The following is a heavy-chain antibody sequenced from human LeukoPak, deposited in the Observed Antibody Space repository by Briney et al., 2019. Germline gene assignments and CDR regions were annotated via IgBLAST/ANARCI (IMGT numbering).Heavy chain of an antibody. CDR3: ATVFGAWSYMGGFDV. D-gene: IGHD1-26*01. Sequence: PGGSLRPSCVASGLTFSNYAMHWVRQAPGKGLEWVALIWYDGRNKYYSESVRGRFTISRDNSNNTLWLQMNSLRAEDTAVYYCATVFGAWSYMGGFDVWGQGTMVRVSS. J-gene: IGHJ3*01. V-gene: IGHV3-33*01. CDR1: GLTFSNYA. CDR2: IWYDGRNK.